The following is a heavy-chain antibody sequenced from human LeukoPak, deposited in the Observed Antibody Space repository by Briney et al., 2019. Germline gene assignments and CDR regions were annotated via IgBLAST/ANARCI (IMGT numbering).Heavy chain of an antibody. J-gene: IGHJ4*02. CDR1: GFTFSSYG. CDR3: AKAKGDYDDY. Sequence: GGSLRLSCAASGFTFSSYGMHWVRQVPGKGLEWVAVISYDGSNKYYADSVKGRFTISRDNSKNTLYLQMNSLRAEDTAVYYCAKAKGDYDDYWGQGTLVTVSS. V-gene: IGHV3-30*18. CDR2: ISYDGSNK.